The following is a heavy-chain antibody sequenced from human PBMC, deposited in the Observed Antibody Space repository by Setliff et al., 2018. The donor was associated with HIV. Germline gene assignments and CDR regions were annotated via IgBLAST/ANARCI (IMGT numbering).Heavy chain of an antibody. D-gene: IGHD2-2*01. Sequence: ASVKVSCKASGYTFTDYYMHWVQQAPGKGLEWMGRTDLEDGQTIYATKFQGRVTITADTSTDTAYMEMSSPRSEDTAVYYCATGAAKYQLRSDYWGQGTLVTVSS. CDR3: ATGAAKYQLRSDY. V-gene: IGHV1-69-2*01. CDR2: TDLEDGQT. J-gene: IGHJ4*02. CDR1: GYTFTDYY.